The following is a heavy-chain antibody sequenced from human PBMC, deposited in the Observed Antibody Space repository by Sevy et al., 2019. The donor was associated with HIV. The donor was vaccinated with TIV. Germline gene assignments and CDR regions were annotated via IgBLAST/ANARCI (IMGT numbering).Heavy chain of an antibody. CDR1: GFTFSGSA. CDR2: IRSKANSYAT. D-gene: IGHD3-22*01. V-gene: IGHV3-73*01. CDR3: TRHEDYYDSSGYPFDI. J-gene: IGHJ3*02. Sequence: GGSLRLSCAASGFTFSGSAMHWVRQASGKGLEWVGRIRSKANSYATAYAASVKGRFTISRDGSKNTAYLQMNSLKTEDTAVYYCTRHEDYYDSSGYPFDIWGQGTMVTVSS.